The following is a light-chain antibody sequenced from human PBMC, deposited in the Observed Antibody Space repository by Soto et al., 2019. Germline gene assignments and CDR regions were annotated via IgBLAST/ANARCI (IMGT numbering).Light chain of an antibody. J-gene: IGLJ2*01. Sequence: QSALTQPPSASGSPGQSDTLSCSGISSDIRDSNYVSWYQQHPGKAPKLVVSEVTKRPSGVPDRFSGSRSGTTAFLTISGLQTEDEADYYCGSKAGSDKHVVFGGGTKLTVL. CDR3: GSKAGSDKHVV. V-gene: IGLV2-8*01. CDR2: EVT. CDR1: SSDIRDSNY.